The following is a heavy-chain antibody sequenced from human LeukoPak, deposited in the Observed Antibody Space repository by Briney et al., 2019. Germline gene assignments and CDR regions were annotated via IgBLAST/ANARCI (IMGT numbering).Heavy chain of an antibody. CDR2: IGGNGATS. CDR3: ATRHESSYPC. CDR1: GFTFRNYA. Sequence: GGSLTLSCSPSGFTFRNYAVLGLGDARGEAVGDVSAIGGNGATSYYADSVKGRFTISRDNSKNTVYLQMGSLRTADMAVYYCATRHESSYPCWGQATLVTVPS. D-gene: IGHD1-26*01. J-gene: IGHJ4*02. V-gene: IGHV3-64*02.